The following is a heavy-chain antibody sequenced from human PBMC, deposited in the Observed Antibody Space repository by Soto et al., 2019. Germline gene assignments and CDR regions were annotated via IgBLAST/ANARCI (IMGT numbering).Heavy chain of an antibody. Sequence: TGGSLRLSCAASGFTFSSYAMTWVRQAPGKGLEWVSSISGSGGSTYYADSVKGRLTISRDNSKNTLYLQMNSLRAEDTAVYYCAMTYSSGWYDYYYGMDVWGQGTTVTVSS. D-gene: IGHD6-19*01. J-gene: IGHJ6*02. CDR3: AMTYSSGWYDYYYGMDV. CDR2: ISGSGGST. CDR1: GFTFSSYA. V-gene: IGHV3-23*01.